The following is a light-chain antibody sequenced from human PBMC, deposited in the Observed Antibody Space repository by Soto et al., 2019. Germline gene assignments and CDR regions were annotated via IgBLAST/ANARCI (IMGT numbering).Light chain of an antibody. V-gene: IGLV2-8*01. CDR1: NSDVGGYVY. CDR2: EVS. CDR3: SSYAGSKSV. J-gene: IGLJ1*01. Sequence: QSALTQPPSASGSPGQSVTISCTGTNSDVGGYVYVSWYQQHPGKVPKLVIYEVSKRPSGVPDRFSGSKSGNTASLTISGLQADDEADYYCSSYAGSKSVFGTGTKLTVL.